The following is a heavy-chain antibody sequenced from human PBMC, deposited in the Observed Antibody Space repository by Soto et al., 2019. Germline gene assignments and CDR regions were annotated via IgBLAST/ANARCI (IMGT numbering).Heavy chain of an antibody. D-gene: IGHD3-22*01. CDR1: GGSISSSNW. Sequence: SETLSLTCAVSGGSISSSNWWTWVRQPPGKGLEWVGEIYHSGSTNYNPSLKSRVTISKDNSKNQFSLKLSSVTAADTAVYYCATRATYSYDISGFYWGQGTLVTVSS. CDR3: ATRATYSYDISGFY. V-gene: IGHV4-4*02. CDR2: IYHSGST. J-gene: IGHJ4*02.